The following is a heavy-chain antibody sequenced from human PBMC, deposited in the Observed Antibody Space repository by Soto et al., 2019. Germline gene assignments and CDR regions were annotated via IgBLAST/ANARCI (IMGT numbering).Heavy chain of an antibody. J-gene: IGHJ1*01. V-gene: IGHV1-2*02. CDR1: GFSFTGYY. CDR3: GSVPH. Sequence: ASVKVSCKASGFSFTGYYIHWLRQAPGQGLEWMGWINAHSGGTEYAQKFQGRVTLTRDTSIATAYLTLTSLTSDDTAVYYCGSVPHWGQGTQVPVSS. CDR2: INAHSGGT.